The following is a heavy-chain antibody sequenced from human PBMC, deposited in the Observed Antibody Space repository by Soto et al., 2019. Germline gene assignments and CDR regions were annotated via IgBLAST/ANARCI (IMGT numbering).Heavy chain of an antibody. CDR3: ATARRQTNYGWSKTLDF. D-gene: IGHD3-16*01. CDR2: IKSNLDGGTT. Sequence: QLVESGGGLVEPGESLRLSCTASGLALRSDWLSWVRQVPGKGLEWLGLIKSNLDGGTTDYAAPLKGRISISRDDSRNTVYLRMDRLNNEDTGFYYCATARRQTNYGWSKTLDFWGQGTLVTVSS. V-gene: IGHV3-15*07. J-gene: IGHJ4*02. CDR1: GLALRSDW.